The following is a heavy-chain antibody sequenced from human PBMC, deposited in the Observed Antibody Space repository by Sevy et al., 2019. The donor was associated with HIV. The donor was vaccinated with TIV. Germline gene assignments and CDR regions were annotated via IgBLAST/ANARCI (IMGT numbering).Heavy chain of an antibody. Sequence: ASVTVSCKASGYIFTSYGISWVRQAPGRGLEWVGWISPYKGTTNYAQKFQGRVTMTTDTSTFTVYMQLRSLRSDDTAIYYCARDRDYDYIWGTFPYRDFWGQGTLVTVSS. CDR3: ARDRDYDYIWGTFPYRDF. D-gene: IGHD3-16*01. CDR2: ISPYKGTT. V-gene: IGHV1-18*01. J-gene: IGHJ4*02. CDR1: GYIFTSYG.